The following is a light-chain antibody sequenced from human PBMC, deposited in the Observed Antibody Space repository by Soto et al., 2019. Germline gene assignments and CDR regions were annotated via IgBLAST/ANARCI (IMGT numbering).Light chain of an antibody. J-gene: IGKJ1*01. CDR3: LQDYKYPPT. CDR1: QGIRND. V-gene: IGKV1-6*01. Sequence: AIQMTQSPSSLSASVGDRVTITCRASQGIRNDLGWYQQKPGKAPKLLIYAASSLQSGVPSRFSGSLSGTDFTLTISSLQTEDLTTYYCLQDYKYPPTFGQGTKVEIK. CDR2: AAS.